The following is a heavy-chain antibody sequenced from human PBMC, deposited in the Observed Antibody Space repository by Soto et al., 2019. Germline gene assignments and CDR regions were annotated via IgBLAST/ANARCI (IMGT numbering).Heavy chain of an antibody. CDR1: GYNFVTYG. CDR3: ARNTQFFESSGSADY. J-gene: IGHJ4*02. Sequence: ASVKVSCKTSGYNFVTYGITWVRQAPGQGLEWMGWISVYSGNTHYAQKFHDRVTLTTDTSTTTAYMDLRNLTSDDTAFYYCARNTQFFESSGSADYWGQGTLVTVSS. V-gene: IGHV1-18*01. D-gene: IGHD3-22*01. CDR2: ISVYSGNT.